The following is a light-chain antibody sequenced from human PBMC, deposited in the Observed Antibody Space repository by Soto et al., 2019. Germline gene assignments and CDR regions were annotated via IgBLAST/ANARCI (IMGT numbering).Light chain of an antibody. CDR2: EGS. CDR1: SSDVGGYNI. J-gene: IGLJ2*01. Sequence: QSALTQPASVSGSPGQSITISCTGTSSDVGGYNIVSWYQQHPGKAPKLMIYEGSKRPSGVSNRFSGSKSGNTASLTISGLQAEDEADYYCCSYAGSSTLVVFGGGTKLTVL. CDR3: CSYAGSSTLVV. V-gene: IGLV2-23*01.